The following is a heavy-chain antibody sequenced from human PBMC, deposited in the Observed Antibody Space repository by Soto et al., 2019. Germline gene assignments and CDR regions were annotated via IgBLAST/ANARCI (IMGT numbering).Heavy chain of an antibody. CDR1: GGTISGYY. D-gene: IGHD3-3*01. J-gene: IGHJ5*01. CDR3: ARGPRFFDWFEP. CDR2: IYSSGNT. V-gene: IGHV4-4*07. Sequence: SETLSLTCSVSGGTISGYYWTWIRQPAGKGLEWIGRIYSSGNTKYSPSLQSRVTMSLDTSNNQFSLRLTSVTAADTAVYYCARGPRFFDWFEPWGPGTLVTVSS.